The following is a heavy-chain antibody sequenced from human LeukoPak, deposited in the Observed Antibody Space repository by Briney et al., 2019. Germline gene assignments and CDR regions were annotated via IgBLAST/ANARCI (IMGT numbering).Heavy chain of an antibody. Sequence: GGSLRLSCVGSGFAFHNYAMHWVRRPPGKGLEWVSAINWNSDTKAYADSVKGRFTISRDRARNSLYLQMDSLRPEDTALYYCAKDTGGDGAYFYAMDVWGQGTSVTVSS. D-gene: IGHD2-21*02. J-gene: IGHJ6*02. CDR3: AKDTGGDGAYFYAMDV. V-gene: IGHV3-9*01. CDR1: GFAFHNYA. CDR2: INWNSDTK.